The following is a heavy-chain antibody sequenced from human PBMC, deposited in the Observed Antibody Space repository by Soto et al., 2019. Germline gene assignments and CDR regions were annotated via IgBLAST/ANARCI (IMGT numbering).Heavy chain of an antibody. J-gene: IGHJ6*02. CDR1: GYTFTSYY. D-gene: IGHD3-22*01. V-gene: IGHV1-46*01. CDR3: ARPLITMIVVVTGGMDV. Sequence: ASVKVSCKASGYTFTSYYMHWVRQAPGQGLEWMGIINPSGGSTSYAQKFQGRVTMTRDTSTSTVYMELSSLRSEDTAVYYCARPLITMIVVVTGGMDVWRQGTTVAVSS. CDR2: INPSGGST.